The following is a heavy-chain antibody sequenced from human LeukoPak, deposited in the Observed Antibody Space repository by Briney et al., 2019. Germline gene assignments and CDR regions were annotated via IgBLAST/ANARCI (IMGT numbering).Heavy chain of an antibody. D-gene: IGHD3-10*01. CDR2: ISAYSGNT. J-gene: IGHJ5*02. V-gene: IGHV1-18*01. CDR3: AGDNYYGSGSSYIWFDP. Sequence: GASVKVSCTASGYTFTNYGISWVRQAPGQGLEWMGWISAYSGNTNYAQKLQGRVTMTTDTSTSTAYMELRNLRSDDTAVYYCAGDNYYGSGSSYIWFDPWGQGTLVTVSS. CDR1: GYTFTNYG.